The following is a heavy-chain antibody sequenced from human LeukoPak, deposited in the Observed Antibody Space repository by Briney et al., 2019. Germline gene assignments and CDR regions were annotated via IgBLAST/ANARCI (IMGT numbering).Heavy chain of an antibody. J-gene: IGHJ4*02. D-gene: IGHD3-22*01. CDR1: GFTFSDSW. Sequence: PGGSLRLSCAASGFTFSDSWMTWVRQAPGKGLEWVANINQDGGEKFYVDSVKGRFTISRDNAKNSLYLQMNSLRAGDTAVYYCATYYYDSSGCNDWGQGTLVTVSS. CDR2: INQDGGEK. V-gene: IGHV3-7*05. CDR3: ATYYYDSSGCND.